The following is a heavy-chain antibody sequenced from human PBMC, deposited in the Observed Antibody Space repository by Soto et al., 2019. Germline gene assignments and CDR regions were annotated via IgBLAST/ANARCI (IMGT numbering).Heavy chain of an antibody. CDR2: IYWDDDN. D-gene: IGHD3-10*01. CDR3: AHYVSASPAGWFDP. V-gene: IGHV2-5*02. CDR1: GFSLSTSGEA. J-gene: IGHJ5*02. Sequence: QITLKESGPALVKPTQTLTLTCTFSGFSLSTSGEAVGWIRQPPGEALEWLALIYWDDDNRYNPTLKTRLTRTKDTSKNQVVLTLTNMDPVDTATYYCAHYVSASPAGWFDPWGQGILVTVSS.